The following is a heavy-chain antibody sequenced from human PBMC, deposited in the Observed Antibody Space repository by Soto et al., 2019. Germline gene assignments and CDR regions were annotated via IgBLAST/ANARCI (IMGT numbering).Heavy chain of an antibody. V-gene: IGHV1-69*02. CDR3: ARGRWFGELWEGWFDP. CDR1: GGTFSSYT. J-gene: IGHJ5*02. CDR2: IIPILGIA. D-gene: IGHD3-10*01. Sequence: QVQLVQSGAEVKKPGSSVKVSCKASGGTFSSYTISWVRQAPGQGLEWMGRIIPILGIANYAQKFQGRVTITADKSTSTAYMELSSLRSEDTAVYYCARGRWFGELWEGWFDPWGQGTLVTVSS.